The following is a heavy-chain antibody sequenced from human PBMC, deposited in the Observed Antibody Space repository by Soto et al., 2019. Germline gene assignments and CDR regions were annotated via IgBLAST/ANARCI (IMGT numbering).Heavy chain of an antibody. CDR1: GLSFNRFG. D-gene: IGHD3-10*01. CDR2: IWYDGSKK. V-gene: IGHV3-33*01. J-gene: IGHJ4*02. Sequence: GGSLRLSCAAAGLSFNRFGIHWVRQAPGKGLEWVSVIWYDGSKKYYADSVKDRFTISRDISKNTVFLQMNSLRAEDTAVYFCARRALSHAFVDYWGQGALVTVSS. CDR3: ARRALSHAFVDY.